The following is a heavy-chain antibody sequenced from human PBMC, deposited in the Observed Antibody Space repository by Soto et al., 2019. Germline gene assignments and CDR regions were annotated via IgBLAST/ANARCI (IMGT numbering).Heavy chain of an antibody. D-gene: IGHD2-2*01. CDR1: GFTFSSYA. Sequence: QVQLVESGGGVVQPGRSLRLSCAASGFTFSSYAMHWVRQAPGKGLEWVAVISYDGSNKYYADSVKGRFTISRDNSKNTLYQQMNSLRAEDTAVYYCARKRGCISTSCYGHWFDPWGQGTLVTVSS. V-gene: IGHV3-30-3*01. CDR2: ISYDGSNK. J-gene: IGHJ5*02. CDR3: ARKRGCISTSCYGHWFDP.